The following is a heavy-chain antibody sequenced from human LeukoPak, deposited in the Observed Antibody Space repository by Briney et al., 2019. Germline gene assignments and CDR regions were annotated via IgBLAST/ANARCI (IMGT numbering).Heavy chain of an antibody. CDR3: AKAHFSSSLYFDY. V-gene: IGHV3-20*04. CDR1: GFTFTSYS. Sequence: GGSLRLSCAASGFTFTSYSMNWVRQAPGKGLEWVSGINWNGGSTGYADSVKGRFTISRDNSKNTLYLQMNSLRAEDTAVYYCAKAHFSSSLYFDYWGQGTLVTVSS. J-gene: IGHJ4*02. D-gene: IGHD6-6*01. CDR2: INWNGGST.